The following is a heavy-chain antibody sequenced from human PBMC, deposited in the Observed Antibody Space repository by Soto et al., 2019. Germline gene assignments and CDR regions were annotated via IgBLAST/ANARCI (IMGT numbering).Heavy chain of an antibody. CDR2: ISSSSSYI. CDR3: ARDQGPDYGADAFDI. Sequence: PGGSLRLSCAASGFTFSSYSMNWVRQAPGKGLEWVSSISSSSSYIYYADSVKGRFTISRDNAKNSLYLQMNSLRAEDTAVYYCARDQGPDYGADAFDIWGQGTMVTVSS. D-gene: IGHD4-17*01. V-gene: IGHV3-21*01. CDR1: GFTFSSYS. J-gene: IGHJ3*02.